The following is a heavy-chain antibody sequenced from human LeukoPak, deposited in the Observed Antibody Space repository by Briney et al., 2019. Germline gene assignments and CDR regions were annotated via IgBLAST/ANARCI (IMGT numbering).Heavy chain of an antibody. V-gene: IGHV4-59*11. CDR3: ARLVPPVDV. J-gene: IGHJ6*04. D-gene: IGHD3-10*02. CDR2: ISYSGNT. CDR1: GGSINSHY. Sequence: SETLSLTCTVSGGSINSHYWSWVRQPPGKGLVWIGYISYSGNTNYNPSLKSRVTISMHTSKNQLSLKLNSVTAADTAVYYCARLVPPVDVWGKGTTVTISS.